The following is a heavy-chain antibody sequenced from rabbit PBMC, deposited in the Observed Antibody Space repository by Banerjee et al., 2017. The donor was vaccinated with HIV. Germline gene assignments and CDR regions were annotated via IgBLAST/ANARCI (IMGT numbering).Heavy chain of an antibody. CDR3: TRDSGSGYYVPYYFKL. J-gene: IGHJ4*01. CDR2: IYPGFGIR. V-gene: IGHV1S40*01. CDR1: GFSFSSGYD. D-gene: IGHD1-1*01. Sequence: QQLVESGGGLVKPGASLTLTCTASGFSFSSGYDMCWVRQAPGKGPEWIASIYPGFGIRNYANSVKGRFTISSDNAQKTVFLQMTSLTASDTATYFCTRDSGSGYYVPYYFKLWGPGTLVTVS.